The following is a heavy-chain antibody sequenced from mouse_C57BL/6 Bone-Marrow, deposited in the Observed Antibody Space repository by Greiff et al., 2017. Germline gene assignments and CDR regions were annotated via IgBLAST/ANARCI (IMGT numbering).Heavy chain of an antibody. Sequence: VQLQQSGAELARPGASVKLSCKASGYTFTSYGISWVKQRTGQGLEWIGEINPRSGNTYYNEKFKGKATLTADKSSSTAYMELRSLTSEDSAVYFCAIYYYGRGAWFAYWGQGTLVTVSA. J-gene: IGHJ3*01. CDR2: INPRSGNT. D-gene: IGHD1-1*01. V-gene: IGHV1-81*01. CDR3: AIYYYGRGAWFAY. CDR1: GYTFTSYG.